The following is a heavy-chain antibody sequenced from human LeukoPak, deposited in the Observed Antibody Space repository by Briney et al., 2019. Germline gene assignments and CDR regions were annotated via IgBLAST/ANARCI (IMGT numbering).Heavy chain of an antibody. Sequence: SETLTLTCTVSGGSISSYYWSWIRQPPGKGLEWIGYIYYGGSTNYNPSLKSRVTISVDTSKNQFSLKLSSVTAADTAVYYCARHSGYCSGGSCYCNDYYYYYGMDVWGQGTTVTVSS. V-gene: IGHV4-59*08. CDR1: GGSISSYY. D-gene: IGHD2-15*01. CDR3: ARHSGYCSGGSCYCNDYYYYYGMDV. CDR2: IYYGGST. J-gene: IGHJ6*02.